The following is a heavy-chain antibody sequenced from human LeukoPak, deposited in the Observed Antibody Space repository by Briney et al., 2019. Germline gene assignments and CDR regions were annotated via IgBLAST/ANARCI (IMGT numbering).Heavy chain of an antibody. CDR2: IYFSET. Sequence: KASETLSLTCTVSGGSSSDTTYYWTWIRQPPGKGLEWIASIYFSETEYNPSLKSRVTISGDTSKNQFSLKLSSVTAADTAVYYCASPSKLVISRGGFDIWGQGTVVTVSA. CDR1: GGSSSDTTYY. D-gene: IGHD3-22*01. V-gene: IGHV4-39*01. J-gene: IGHJ3*02. CDR3: ASPSKLVISRGGFDI.